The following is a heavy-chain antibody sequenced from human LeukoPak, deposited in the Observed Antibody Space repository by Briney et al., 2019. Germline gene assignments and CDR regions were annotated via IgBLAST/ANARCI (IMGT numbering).Heavy chain of an antibody. CDR1: GYTFTNYY. V-gene: IGHV1-46*01. D-gene: IGHD3-10*01. CDR3: ARAMVRGLSNPFDS. J-gene: IGHJ4*02. CDR2: INPSGGST. Sequence: ASVKVSCKASGYTFTNYYLHWVRQAPGQGLEWMAMINPSGGSTTYAQKFQGRVTMTRDTSTSTVYMELSSLRYEDTAVYYCARAMVRGLSNPFDSWGQGALVTVSS.